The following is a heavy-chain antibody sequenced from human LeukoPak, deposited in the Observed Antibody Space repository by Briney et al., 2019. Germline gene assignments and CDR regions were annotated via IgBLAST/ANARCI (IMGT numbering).Heavy chain of an antibody. CDR3: ARRINNWFDP. J-gene: IGHJ5*02. CDR1: GYIFSTSW. CDR2: IFPGDSDA. V-gene: IGHV5-51*01. Sequence: GESLKISCKASGYIFSTSWIAWVRQVPGKGLELMGTIFPGDSDARYSPSFQGQVTFSVDKSISTAYLQWSSLKASDTAFYYCARRINNWFDPWGQGTLVTVSS.